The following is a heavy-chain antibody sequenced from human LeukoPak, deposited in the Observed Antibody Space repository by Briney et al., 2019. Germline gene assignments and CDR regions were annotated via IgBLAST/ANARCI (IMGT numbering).Heavy chain of an antibody. V-gene: IGHV4-59*01. J-gene: IGHJ4*02. Sequence: SSETLSLACSVSGGSISGYYWSWIRQPPGKGLEWMGYIHYSGSTNYNPSLKSRVTISVDTSKNQFSLKLSSVTAADTAVYYCARVSGYCSTTSCRGIEYWGQGTLVTVS. CDR1: GGSISGYY. CDR3: ARVSGYCSTTSCRGIEY. D-gene: IGHD2-2*01. CDR2: IHYSGST.